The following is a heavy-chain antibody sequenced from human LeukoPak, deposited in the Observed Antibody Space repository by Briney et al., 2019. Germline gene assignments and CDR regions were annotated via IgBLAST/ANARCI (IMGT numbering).Heavy chain of an antibody. CDR3: ARDLGDLVAIFGVVYGMDV. V-gene: IGHV3-33*01. CDR1: GFSFKDTG. J-gene: IGHJ6*02. Sequence: GGSLRLSCAASGFSFKDTGMHWVRQAPGKGLEWVAVIWYDGSNKYYADSVKGRFTISRDNSKNTLYLQMNSLRAEDTAVYYCARDLGDLVAIFGVVYGMDVWGQGTTVTVSS. D-gene: IGHD3-3*01. CDR2: IWYDGSNK.